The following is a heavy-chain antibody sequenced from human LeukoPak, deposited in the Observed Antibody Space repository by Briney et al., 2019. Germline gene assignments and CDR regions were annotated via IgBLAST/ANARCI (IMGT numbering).Heavy chain of an antibody. J-gene: IGHJ4*02. D-gene: IGHD3-22*01. Sequence: RPSETLSLTCTVSGGSISTYYWSWIRQPPGKGLEWIGYIYYSGSTNYNPSLKSRVTISVDTSKNQFSLKLSSVTAADTAVYYCARDADYYDSSGYSFDYWGQGTLVTVSS. CDR3: ARDADYYDSSGYSFDY. CDR1: GGSISTYY. CDR2: IYYSGST. V-gene: IGHV4-59*01.